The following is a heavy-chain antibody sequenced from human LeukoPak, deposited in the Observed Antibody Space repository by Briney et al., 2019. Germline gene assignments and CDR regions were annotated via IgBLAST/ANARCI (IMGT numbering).Heavy chain of an antibody. Sequence: GASVKVSCKASGYTFTGYYMHWVRQAPGQGLEWMGRINPNSGGTNYAQKFQGRVTMTRDTSISTAYMELSRLRSDDTAVYYCARDLVGYSSGFDPWGQGTLVTVSS. J-gene: IGHJ5*02. CDR2: INPNSGGT. D-gene: IGHD6-19*01. CDR3: ARDLVGYSSGFDP. V-gene: IGHV1-2*06. CDR1: GYTFTGYY.